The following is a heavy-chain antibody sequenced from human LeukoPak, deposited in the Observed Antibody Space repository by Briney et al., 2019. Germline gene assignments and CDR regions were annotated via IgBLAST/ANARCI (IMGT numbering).Heavy chain of an antibody. CDR2: INHSGST. D-gene: IGHD1-26*01. Sequence: SQTLSLTCAVSGGSISSGGYYWSWIRQPPGKGLEWIGEINHSGSTNYNPSLKSRVTISVDTSKNQFSLKLSSVTAADTAVYYCARKPVGATHIDYWGQGTLVTVSS. CDR3: ARKPVGATHIDY. J-gene: IGHJ4*02. V-gene: IGHV4-30-2*01. CDR1: GGSISSGGYY.